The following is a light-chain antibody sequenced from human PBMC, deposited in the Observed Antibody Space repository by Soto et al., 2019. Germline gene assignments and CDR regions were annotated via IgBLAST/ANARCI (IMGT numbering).Light chain of an antibody. Sequence: QAVVTQPPSVSGAPGQRVTISCTGSSSSVGTAYDVNWYQHLPGTAPKLLIYGSTHRPSRVPDRFSGSKSGTSASLAITGLQAEDEADYDYQSYASSLRGSVVFGGGTKLTVL. CDR3: QSYASSLRGSVV. CDR2: GST. V-gene: IGLV1-40*01. CDR1: SSSVGTAYD. J-gene: IGLJ2*01.